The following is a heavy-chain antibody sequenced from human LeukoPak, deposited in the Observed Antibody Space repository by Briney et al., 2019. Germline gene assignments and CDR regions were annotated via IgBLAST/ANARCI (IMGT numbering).Heavy chain of an antibody. CDR1: GGSISSYY. Sequence: SETLSLTCTVSGGSISSYYWSWIRQPAGKGLEWIGRIYASGSTKYNASLKSRVTMSVDTSKYLFSLRLTYVTAADTAVYYCARETYTGSYSPYFDHWGPGTLVTVSS. V-gene: IGHV4-4*07. J-gene: IGHJ4*02. CDR2: IYASGST. D-gene: IGHD1-26*01. CDR3: ARETYTGSYSPYFDH.